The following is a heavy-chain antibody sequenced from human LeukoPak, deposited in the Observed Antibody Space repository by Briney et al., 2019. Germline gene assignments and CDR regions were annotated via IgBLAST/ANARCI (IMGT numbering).Heavy chain of an antibody. CDR3: ARGRDYYGPGSD. D-gene: IGHD3-10*01. Sequence: GGSLRLSCAASGFAFTDYYMTWIRQAPGKGLEWVSYISSSSSDTNYADSAKGRFTISRDNARNSLYLQMNSLRAEDTAVYYCARGRDYYGPGSDWGQGTLVTVSS. CDR1: GFAFTDYY. V-gene: IGHV3-11*05. CDR2: ISSSSSDT. J-gene: IGHJ4*02.